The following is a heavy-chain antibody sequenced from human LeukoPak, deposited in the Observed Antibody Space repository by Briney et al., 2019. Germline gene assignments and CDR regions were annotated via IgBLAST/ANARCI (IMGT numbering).Heavy chain of an antibody. D-gene: IGHD2-2*01. Sequence: GGSLRLSCAAPGFILSSYWMHWVRQAPGKGLVWVSRINSDGSSTSYADSVKGRFTISRDNAKNTLYLQMNSLRAEDTAVYYCARRVVVPAAPYYFDYWGQGTLVTVSS. CDR1: GFILSSYW. CDR3: ARRVVVPAAPYYFDY. V-gene: IGHV3-74*01. CDR2: INSDGSST. J-gene: IGHJ4*02.